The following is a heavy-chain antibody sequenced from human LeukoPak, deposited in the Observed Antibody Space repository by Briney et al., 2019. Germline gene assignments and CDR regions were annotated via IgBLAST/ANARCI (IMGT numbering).Heavy chain of an antibody. Sequence: GGSLRLSCAASGFTFSSYAMSWVRQAPGKGLEWVAVISYDGSNKYYADSVKGRFTISRDNSKNSPYLQMNSLRAEDTAVYYCAKLWTGTTSYWGQGTLVTVSS. J-gene: IGHJ4*02. CDR3: AKLWTGTTSY. V-gene: IGHV3-30*18. D-gene: IGHD1-1*01. CDR2: ISYDGSNK. CDR1: GFTFSSYA.